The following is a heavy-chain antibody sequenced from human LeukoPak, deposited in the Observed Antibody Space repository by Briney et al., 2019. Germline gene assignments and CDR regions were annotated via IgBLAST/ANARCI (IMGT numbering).Heavy chain of an antibody. CDR2: ISYDGSNK. CDR3: AKDFQGIVGATQIDF. Sequence: PGGSLRLSCAASGFTFSSYAMHWVRQAPGKGLEWVAVISYDGSNKYYADSVKGRFTISRDNSKNSLYLQMNSLRTEDTAFYYCAKDFQGIVGATQIDFWGQGTLVTVSS. CDR1: GFTFSSYA. D-gene: IGHD1-26*01. J-gene: IGHJ4*02. V-gene: IGHV3-30-3*01.